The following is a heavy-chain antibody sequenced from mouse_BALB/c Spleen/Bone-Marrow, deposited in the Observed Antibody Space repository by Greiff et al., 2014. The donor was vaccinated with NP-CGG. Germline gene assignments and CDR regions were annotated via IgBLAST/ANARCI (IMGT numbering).Heavy chain of an antibody. Sequence: VQLKESGGGLVKLGGSLKLSCAASGFTFSSYYMSWVRQTPEKRLELVAAINSNGGSTYYPDTVKGRFTISRDDAKNTLYLQMSSLKSEDTALYYCARLGNDDAMDYWGQGTSVTVSS. CDR2: INSNGGST. V-gene: IGHV5-6-2*01. D-gene: IGHD2-12*01. J-gene: IGHJ4*01. CDR1: GFTFSSYY. CDR3: ARLGNDDAMDY.